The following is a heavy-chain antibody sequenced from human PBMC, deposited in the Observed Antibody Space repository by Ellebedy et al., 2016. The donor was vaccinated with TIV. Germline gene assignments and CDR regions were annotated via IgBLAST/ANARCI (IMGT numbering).Heavy chain of an antibody. CDR3: ATGVAVTDV. J-gene: IGHJ6*02. D-gene: IGHD2-21*02. CDR2: FDPEDGET. CDR1: GYTLTELS. V-gene: IGHV1-24*01. Sequence: ASVKVSXXVSGYTLTELSMHWVRQAPGKGLEWMGGFDPEDGETIYAQKFQGRVTMTRDTSTSTVYMELSSLRSEDTAVYYCATGVAVTDVWGQGTTVTVSS.